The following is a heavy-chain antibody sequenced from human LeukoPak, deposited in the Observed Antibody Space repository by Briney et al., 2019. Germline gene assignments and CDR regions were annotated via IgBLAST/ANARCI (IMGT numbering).Heavy chain of an antibody. CDR2: ISYDGSNK. CDR3: ARDLGFLEWFAYYFDY. J-gene: IGHJ4*02. CDR1: GFTFSSYA. V-gene: IGHV3-30-3*01. D-gene: IGHD3-3*01. Sequence: PGGSLRLSCAASGFTFSSYAMHWVREAPGKGLEWVAVISYDGSNKYYADSVKGRFTISRDNSKNTLYLQMNSLRAEDTAVYYCARDLGFLEWFAYYFDYWGQGTLVTVSS.